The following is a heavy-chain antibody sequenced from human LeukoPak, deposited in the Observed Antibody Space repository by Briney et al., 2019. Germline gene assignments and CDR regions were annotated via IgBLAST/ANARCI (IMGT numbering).Heavy chain of an antibody. V-gene: IGHV5-51*01. CDR1: GYSFTTYW. CDR3: ARLITIFGVVGYFDY. J-gene: IGHJ4*02. D-gene: IGHD3-3*01. Sequence: GESLKISCRGSGYSFTTYWIGWVRQMPGKGLEWMGIIYPHDSDTRYSPSFQGQVTISADKSISTAYLQWSSLKASDTAMYYCARLITIFGVVGYFDYWGQGSLVTVSS. CDR2: IYPHDSDT.